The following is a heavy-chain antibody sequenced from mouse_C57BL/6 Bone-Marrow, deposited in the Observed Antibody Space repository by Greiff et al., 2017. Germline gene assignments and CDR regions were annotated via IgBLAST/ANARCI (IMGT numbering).Heavy chain of an antibody. V-gene: IGHV1-53*01. J-gene: IGHJ3*01. CDR3: ARPLIYDGSFAY. D-gene: IGHD2-3*01. CDR2: INPSNGGT. Sequence: VQLQQPGTELVKPGASVKLSCKASGYTFTSYWMHWVKQRPGQGLEWIGNINPSNGGTNYNEKFKSKATLTVENSYSTAYMQLSSLTSEDSAVYYCARPLIYDGSFAYWGQGTLVTVSA. CDR1: GYTFTSYW.